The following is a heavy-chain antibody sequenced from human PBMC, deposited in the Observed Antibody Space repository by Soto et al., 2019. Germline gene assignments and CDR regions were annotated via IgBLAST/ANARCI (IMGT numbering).Heavy chain of an antibody. V-gene: IGHV1-8*01. Sequence: QVQLVQSGAEVKKPGASVKVSCKASGYTFTSYDINWVRQATGQGLEWMGWMNPNSGNTGYAQKFQGRVTMTRNTSISTAYMELSSLRSEDTAVYYCAREAPRGFTIFVVVRAAFDIWGQGTMVTVS. D-gene: IGHD3-3*01. J-gene: IGHJ3*02. CDR3: AREAPRGFTIFVVVRAAFDI. CDR1: GYTFTSYD. CDR2: MNPNSGNT.